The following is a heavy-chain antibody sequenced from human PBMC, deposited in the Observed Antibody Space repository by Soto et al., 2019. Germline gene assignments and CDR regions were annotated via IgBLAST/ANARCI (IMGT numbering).Heavy chain of an antibody. CDR2: ISGSGGST. V-gene: IGHV3-23*01. CDR1: GFTFSSYA. Sequence: GGSLRLSCAASGFTFSSYAMSWVRQAPGKGLEWVSAISGSGGSTYYADSVKGRFTISRDNSKNTLYLQMGSLRADDMAIYYCARGGGGAALADFDYWGQGALVTVSS. D-gene: IGHD3-16*01. CDR3: ARGGGGAALADFDY. J-gene: IGHJ4*02.